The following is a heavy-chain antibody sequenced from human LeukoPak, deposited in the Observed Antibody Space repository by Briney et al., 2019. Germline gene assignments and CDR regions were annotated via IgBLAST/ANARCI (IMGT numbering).Heavy chain of an antibody. D-gene: IGHD5-18*01. CDR3: ARGPGLAMGKGYFDY. CDR2: TSHNEGNK. Sequence: PRRSLRLSCAASGFTFSNYAVHWVRQAPGKGLEWVAATSHNEGNKYYADSVKGRFTISGDNSKNTLYLEVNSLRTDDTAVYYCARGPGLAMGKGYFDYCGQGTLVTVSS. V-gene: IGHV3-30-3*01. J-gene: IGHJ4*02. CDR1: GFTFSNYA.